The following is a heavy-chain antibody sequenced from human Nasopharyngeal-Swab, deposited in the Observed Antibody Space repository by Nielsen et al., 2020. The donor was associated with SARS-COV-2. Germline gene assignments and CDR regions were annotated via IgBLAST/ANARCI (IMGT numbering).Heavy chain of an antibody. V-gene: IGHV3-74*01. Sequence: GESLKISCAGSGFTFSSYWMHWVRQAPGKGLMWVARINRDGSGTNYADSVKGRFTISRDNAKNTLYLQMNTLSAEDTGVYYCARDCDTATCYRSAADTWGQGTLVTASS. D-gene: IGHD2-2*01. J-gene: IGHJ5*01. CDR2: INRDGSGT. CDR3: ARDCDTATCYRSAADT. CDR1: GFTFSSYW.